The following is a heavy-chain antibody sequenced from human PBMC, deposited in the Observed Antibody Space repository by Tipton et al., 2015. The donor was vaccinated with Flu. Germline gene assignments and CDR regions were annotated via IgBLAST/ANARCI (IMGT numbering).Heavy chain of an antibody. J-gene: IGHJ6*02. CDR2: FFHSGST. Sequence: TLSLTCSVSGYSIRSGYYWGWIRQPPGKGLEWIGNFFHSGSTYYNPSLKSRVTISEDRSRNQFSLRLSSVTAADTAVYYCARDQGFGGGLSYDYYVLDVWGQGTTVTVSS. V-gene: IGHV4-38-2*02. CDR3: ARDQGFGGGLSYDYYVLDV. CDR1: GYSIRSGYY. D-gene: IGHD3-10*01.